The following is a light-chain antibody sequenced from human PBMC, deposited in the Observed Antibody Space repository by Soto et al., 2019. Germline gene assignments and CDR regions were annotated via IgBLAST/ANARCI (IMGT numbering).Light chain of an antibody. CDR3: QQYGGSVQT. CDR2: GAS. J-gene: IGKJ1*01. CDR1: QSVGSNY. V-gene: IGKV3-20*01. Sequence: EIVLTQFPGTLSLSPGERATLSCRASQSVGSNYLAWYQQRPGQPPNLLIFGASHRAPDIPDRFSGSGSGIDFTLTISRLEPEDFAVYYYQQYGGSVQTFGQGTKVEIK.